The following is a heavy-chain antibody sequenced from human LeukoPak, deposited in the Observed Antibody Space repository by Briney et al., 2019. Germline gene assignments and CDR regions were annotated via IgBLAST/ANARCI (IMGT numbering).Heavy chain of an antibody. V-gene: IGHV1-18*01. CDR2: ISAYSLNT. D-gene: IGHD3-9*01. J-gene: IGHJ4*02. CDR3: ARDRAYDILTGYYGPQSEMYYFDS. Sequence: ASVKVSCKASGYTFTSYYMHWVRQAPGQGLGWMGGISAYSLNTNYAQNFQGRVTMTTDTSTSTAYMELRSLRSDDTAVFYCARDRAYDILTGYYGPQSEMYYFDSWGQGTLVTVSS. CDR1: GYTFTSYY.